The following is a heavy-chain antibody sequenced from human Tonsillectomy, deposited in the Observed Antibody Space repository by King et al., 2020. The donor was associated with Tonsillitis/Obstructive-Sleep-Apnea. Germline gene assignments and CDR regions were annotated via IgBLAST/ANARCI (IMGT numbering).Heavy chain of an antibody. V-gene: IGHV3-33*01. CDR2: IWNDQCNK. Sequence: VQLVESGGDVVQPGTSLTLSCAASGFTFSRYGMQWVRQAPGKGLEGVSFIWNDQCNKQYVASVKGRFTISRDNSRNTLYLQMGSLRAEDTAVYYCARDITFSSLHAFDIWGQGTMVTVSS. D-gene: IGHD3-16*01. CDR1: GFTFSRYG. J-gene: IGHJ3*02. CDR3: ARDITFSSLHAFDI.